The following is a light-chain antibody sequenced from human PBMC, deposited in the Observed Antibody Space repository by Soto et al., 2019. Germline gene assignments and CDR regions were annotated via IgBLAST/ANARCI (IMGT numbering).Light chain of an antibody. CDR3: QQRSNWPRGT. CDR2: DAS. V-gene: IGKV3-11*01. J-gene: IGKJ2*01. CDR1: QSVSSY. Sequence: EIVLTQSPATLSLSPGERDTLACRASQSVSSYLAWYQQTPGQAPSRLIFDASNRATGIPARFSGSGSGTDFTLTISSLEPEDFSVYYCQQRSNWPRGTFGQGTKREIK.